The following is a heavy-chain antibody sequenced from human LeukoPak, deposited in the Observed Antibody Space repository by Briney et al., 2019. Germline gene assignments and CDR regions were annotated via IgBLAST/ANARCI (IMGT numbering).Heavy chain of an antibody. J-gene: IGHJ4*02. CDR1: GFTFSSYA. CDR2: ISYDGSNK. CDR3: ARDGVRDIVVVPAALYLDY. V-gene: IGHV3-30*04. D-gene: IGHD2-2*01. Sequence: GGSLRLSCAASGFTFSSYAMHWVRLAPGKGLEWVAVISYDGSNKYYADSVKGRFTISRDNSKNTLYLQMNSLRAEDTAVYYCARDGVRDIVVVPAALYLDYWGQGTLVTISS.